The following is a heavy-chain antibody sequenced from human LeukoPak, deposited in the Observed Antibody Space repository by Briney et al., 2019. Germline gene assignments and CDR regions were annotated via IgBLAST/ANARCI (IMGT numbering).Heavy chain of an antibody. CDR2: INPNSGGT. Sequence: ASVKVSCKASEYTFTGYYIHWVRQAPGQGLEWMGWINPNSGGTNYAQKFQGRVTMTRDTSISTAYMELSRLRSDDTAVYYCARGTQLRYFDWLYFYYMDVWGKGTTVTISS. V-gene: IGHV1-2*02. J-gene: IGHJ6*03. D-gene: IGHD3-9*01. CDR3: ARGTQLRYFDWLYFYYMDV. CDR1: EYTFTGYY.